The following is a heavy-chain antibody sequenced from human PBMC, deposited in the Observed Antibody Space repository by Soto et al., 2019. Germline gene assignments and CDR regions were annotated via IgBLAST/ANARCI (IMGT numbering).Heavy chain of an antibody. CDR3: ARSPPLDY. Sequence: QVQLVQSGAEVKKPGASVKISCRASGYTFTTYYMNWVRQAPGQGLEWMGIINPSGGSTTYAQKFQGRVTMTRHMSTSTIYMELSSLRSEDTAVYYCARSPPLDYWGQGTLVTVSS. CDR1: GYTFTTYY. J-gene: IGHJ4*02. CDR2: INPSGGST. V-gene: IGHV1-46*01.